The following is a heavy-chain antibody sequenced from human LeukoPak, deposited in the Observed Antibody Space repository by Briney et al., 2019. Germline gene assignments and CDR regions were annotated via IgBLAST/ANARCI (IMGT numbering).Heavy chain of an antibody. J-gene: IGHJ6*03. CDR2: IIPIFGTA. D-gene: IGHD3-9*01. V-gene: IGHV1-69*05. CDR1: GGTFSSYA. Sequence: GDSVKVSCKASGGTFSSYAISWVRQASGQGLEWMGGIIPIFGTANYAQKFQGRVTITTDESTSTAYMELSSLRSEDTAVYYCARSDYDILTGHSGGYYYYYMDVWGKGTTVTVSS. CDR3: ARSDYDILTGHSGGYYYYYMDV.